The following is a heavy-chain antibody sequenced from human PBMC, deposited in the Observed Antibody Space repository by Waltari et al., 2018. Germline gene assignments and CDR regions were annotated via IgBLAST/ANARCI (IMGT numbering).Heavy chain of an antibody. CDR2: IKQDGSVK. D-gene: IGHD6-25*01. CDR3: ARLGGKNAPAGF. CDR1: GFTFRNYW. V-gene: IGHV3-7*01. Sequence: EVQLVESGGGLVQPGGSLRLSCAASGFTFRNYWMTWVHQAPGKGLEGVANIKQDGSVKYYVDSVKGRFTISRDNAKNSLYLQMNSLRAEDTAVYYWARLGGKNAPAGFWGQGTLVIVSS. J-gene: IGHJ4*02.